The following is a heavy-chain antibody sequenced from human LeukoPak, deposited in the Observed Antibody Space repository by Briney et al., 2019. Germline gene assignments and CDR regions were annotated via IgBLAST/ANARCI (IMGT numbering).Heavy chain of an antibody. CDR1: GFTVSRNY. V-gene: IGHV3-66*01. CDR3: ARAGSSSSWHQFAY. J-gene: IGHJ4*02. CDR2: IYSGGST. D-gene: IGHD6-13*01. Sequence: GGSLRLSCVASGFTVSRNYMSGVRQAPGKGVEWVSVIYSGGSTYYADSVKGGFTISTDNSKNTLYLQMNSLRTEDTAVYYCARAGSSSSWHQFAYWGQGTLVTVSS.